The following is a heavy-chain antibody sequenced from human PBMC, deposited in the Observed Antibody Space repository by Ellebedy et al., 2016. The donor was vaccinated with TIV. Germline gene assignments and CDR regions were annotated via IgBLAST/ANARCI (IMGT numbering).Heavy chain of an antibody. CDR1: GGSISSSSYY. V-gene: IGHV4-39*07. CDR3: ASIVGPQLVLYYMDV. CDR2: TYYSGNT. J-gene: IGHJ6*03. D-gene: IGHD6-13*01. Sequence: SETLSLTCTVSGGSISSSSYYWGWIRQPPGKGLEWIGSTYYSGNTYYNPSLTSRVTISVDTSKNQFSLKLSSMTATDTAVYYCASIVGPQLVLYYMDVWGKGTTVTVSS.